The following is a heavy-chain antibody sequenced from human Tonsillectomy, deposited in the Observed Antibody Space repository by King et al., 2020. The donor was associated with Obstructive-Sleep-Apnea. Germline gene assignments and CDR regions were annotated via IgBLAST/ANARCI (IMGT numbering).Heavy chain of an antibody. CDR2: ITSSSSYI. CDR1: GFTFSTYS. D-gene: IGHD2-2*02. V-gene: IGHV3-21*01. CDR3: ARGNDHCSSTRCYRNFDY. Sequence: VQLVESGGGLVKPGGSLRLSCAASGFTFSTYSMNWVRQAPGKGLEWVSSITSSSSYIYYADSVKGRFTISRDNAKNSLYLQMNSLRAEDTAVYYCARGNDHCSSTRCYRNFDYWGQGTLVTVSS. J-gene: IGHJ4*02.